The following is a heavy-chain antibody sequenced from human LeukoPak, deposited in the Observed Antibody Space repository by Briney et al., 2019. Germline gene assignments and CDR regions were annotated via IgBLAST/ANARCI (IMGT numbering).Heavy chain of an antibody. CDR2: INHSGST. Sequence: GSLRLSCVASGYRFSPYWMSWVRQTPGKGLEWIGEINHSGSTNYNPSLKSRVTISVDTSKNQFSLKLSSVTAADTAVYYCARVKYYYGMDVWGQGTTVTVSS. CDR1: GYRFSPYW. V-gene: IGHV4-34*01. CDR3: ARVKYYYGMDV. J-gene: IGHJ6*02.